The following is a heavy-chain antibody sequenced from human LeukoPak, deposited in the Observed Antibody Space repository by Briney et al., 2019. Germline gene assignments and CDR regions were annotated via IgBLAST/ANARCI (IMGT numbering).Heavy chain of an antibody. V-gene: IGHV1-2*06. CDR3: ARDSRTISNWFDT. D-gene: IGHD1-1*01. CDR2: INPNSGDT. Sequence: GASVKVSCKASGYTFTGYHMHWVRQAPGQGLEWMGRINPNSGDTNYAQKFQGRVTMTRDTSISTAYMELSSLTSEDTAVYYCARDSRTISNWFDTWGQGTPVTVSS. J-gene: IGHJ5*02. CDR1: GYTFTGYH.